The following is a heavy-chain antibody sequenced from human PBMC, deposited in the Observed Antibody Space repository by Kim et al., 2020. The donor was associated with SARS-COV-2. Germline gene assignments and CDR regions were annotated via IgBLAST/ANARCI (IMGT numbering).Heavy chain of an antibody. D-gene: IGHD2-15*01. CDR3: AAACSGGSGYVAYGMDV. J-gene: IGHJ6*02. CDR2: IVVGSGNT. Sequence: SVKVSCKASGFTFTSSAVQWVRQARGQRLEWIGWIVVGSGNTNYAQKFQERVTITRDMSTSTAYMELSSLRSEDTSVYYCAAACSGGSGYVAYGMDVWGQWTTVTVSS. V-gene: IGHV1-58*01. CDR1: GFTFTSSA.